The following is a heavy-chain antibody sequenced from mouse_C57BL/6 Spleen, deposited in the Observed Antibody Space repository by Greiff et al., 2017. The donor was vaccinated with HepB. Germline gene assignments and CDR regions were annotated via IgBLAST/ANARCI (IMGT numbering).Heavy chain of an antibody. D-gene: IGHD2-4*01. V-gene: IGHV3-6*01. CDR3: ARETIYYDYDGAMDY. J-gene: IGHJ4*01. CDR2: ISYDGSN. Sequence: VQLQQSGPGLVKPSQSLSLTCSVTGYSITSGYYWNWIRQFPGNKLEWMGYISYDGSNNYNPSLKNRISITRDTSKNQFFLKLNSVTTEDTATYYCARETIYYDYDGAMDYWGQGTSVTVSS. CDR1: GYSITSGYY.